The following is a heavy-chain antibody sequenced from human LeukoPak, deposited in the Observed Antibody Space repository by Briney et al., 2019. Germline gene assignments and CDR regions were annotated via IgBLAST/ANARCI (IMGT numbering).Heavy chain of an antibody. CDR2: ISGSGGST. V-gene: IGHV3-23*01. Sequence: GGSLRLSCAASGFIFSSYAMSWVSQAPGKGLEWLSVISGSGGSTYFADSVKGRFTISRVHSKNTLCLQMNSLRAEDTAVYSCAKSRYCGGDCVLRYCDPWGRGTLVTVSS. CDR3: AKSRYCGGDCVLRYCDP. CDR1: GFIFSSYA. J-gene: IGHJ2*01. D-gene: IGHD2-21*02.